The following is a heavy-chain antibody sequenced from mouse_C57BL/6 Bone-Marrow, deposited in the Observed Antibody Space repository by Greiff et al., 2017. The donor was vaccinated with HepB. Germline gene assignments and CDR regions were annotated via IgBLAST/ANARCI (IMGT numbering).Heavy chain of an antibody. CDR3: ARTALYGNFYWYFDV. CDR1: GYSFTGYY. V-gene: IGHV1-42*01. J-gene: IGHJ1*03. D-gene: IGHD2-1*01. CDR2: INPSTGGT. Sequence: VQLKESGPELVKPGASVKISCKASGYSFTGYYMNWVKQSPEKSLEWIGEINPSTGGTTYNQKFKAKATLTVDKSSSTAYMQLKSLTSEDSAVYYCARTALYGNFYWYFDVWGTGTTVTVSS.